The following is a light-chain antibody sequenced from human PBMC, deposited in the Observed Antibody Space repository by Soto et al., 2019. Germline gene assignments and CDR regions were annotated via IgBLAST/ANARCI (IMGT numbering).Light chain of an antibody. J-gene: IGLJ2*01. V-gene: IGLV2-8*01. CDR1: SSDVGGYDY. CDR3: SSYARSNNVI. Sequence: QSALTQPPSAYGSPGQSVTISCTGTSSDVGGYDYVYWYQQHPGKAPKLIIYEVNKRPPGVPERFSGSKSGNTASLTVSGLQAEDEADYYCSSYARSNNVIFGGGTKLTVL. CDR2: EVN.